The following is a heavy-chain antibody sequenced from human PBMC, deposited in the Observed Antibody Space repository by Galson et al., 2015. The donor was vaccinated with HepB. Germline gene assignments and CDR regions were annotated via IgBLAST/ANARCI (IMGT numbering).Heavy chain of an antibody. CDR2: IVVGSGNT. V-gene: IGHV1-58*02. J-gene: IGHJ6*03. CDR3: AADIRSSTADYYYMDV. CDR1: GFTFTSSA. Sequence: SVKVSCKASGFTFTSSAMQWVRQARGQRLEWIGWIVVGSGNTNYAQKFQERVAITRDMSASTAYMELSSLRSEDTAVYYCAADIRSSTADYYYMDVWGKGTTVTVSS. D-gene: IGHD5/OR15-5a*01.